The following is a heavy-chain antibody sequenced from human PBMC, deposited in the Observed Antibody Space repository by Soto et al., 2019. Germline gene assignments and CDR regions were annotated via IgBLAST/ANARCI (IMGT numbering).Heavy chain of an antibody. J-gene: IGHJ5*02. CDR3: ARSEGSACIVWVDP. Sequence: EVQLLESGGGLVQPGGSLRLSCAASGFSFSNYAMTWVRQAPGKGLEWVSGISGNGVNTHYADSVKGRFTTYRDNSQNTVFLQMVSLRVDDTAQYYCARSEGSACIVWVDPWGQGTAVTVSS. CDR1: GFSFSNYA. CDR2: ISGNGVNT. V-gene: IGHV3-23*01. D-gene: IGHD6-13*01.